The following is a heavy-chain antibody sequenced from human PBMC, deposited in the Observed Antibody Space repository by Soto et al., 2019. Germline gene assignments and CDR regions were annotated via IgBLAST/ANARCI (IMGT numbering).Heavy chain of an antibody. CDR3: ARDYCSSTSCYFDY. CDR2: ISAYNGNT. V-gene: IGHV1-18*01. D-gene: IGHD2-2*01. Sequence: GASVKGSCKASGYTFTSYGISWVRQAPGQGLEWMGWISAYNGNTNYAQKLQGRVTMTTDTSTSTAYMELRSLRSDDTAVYYCARDYCSSTSCYFDYWGQGTLVTVSS. CDR1: GYTFTSYG. J-gene: IGHJ4*02.